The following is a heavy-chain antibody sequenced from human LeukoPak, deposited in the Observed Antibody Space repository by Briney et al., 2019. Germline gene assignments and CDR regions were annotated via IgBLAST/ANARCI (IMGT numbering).Heavy chain of an antibody. D-gene: IGHD6-13*01. J-gene: IGHJ3*02. Sequence: SSGSYYWSWIRQPAGKGLEWVANIKQDGSEKYYVDSVKGRFTISRDNAKNSLYLQMNSLRAEDTAVYYCARSGSKNSSSWYDAFDIWGQGTMVTVSS. CDR2: IKQDGSEK. CDR3: ARSGSKNSSSWYDAFDI. V-gene: IGHV3-7*01. CDR1: SSGSYY.